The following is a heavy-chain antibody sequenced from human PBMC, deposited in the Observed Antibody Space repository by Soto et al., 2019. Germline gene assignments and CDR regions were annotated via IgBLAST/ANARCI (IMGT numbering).Heavy chain of an antibody. J-gene: IGHJ3*02. D-gene: IGHD6-19*01. CDR3: ARRIPLRSGWFDI. Sequence: QVQLQESGPGLVKPSETLSLTCTVSGGSISSYYWSWIRQPPGKGLEWIGYIYYSGCTNYNPSLKSRVTISVDTSKNLFTLKLSSVTAADTAGYCCARRIPLRSGWFDIWGPGTVVPVSS. CDR2: IYYSGCT. CDR1: GGSISSYY. V-gene: IGHV4-59*08.